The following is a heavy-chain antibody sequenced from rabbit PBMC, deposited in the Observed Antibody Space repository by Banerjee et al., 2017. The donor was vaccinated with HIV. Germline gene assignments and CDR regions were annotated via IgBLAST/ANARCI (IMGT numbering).Heavy chain of an antibody. CDR2: INTISGNT. V-gene: IGHV1S45*01. D-gene: IGHD4-1*01. Sequence: QEQLEESGGDLVKPEGSLTLTCTASGFSLNIYEMCWVRQAPGKGLEWIACINTISGNTVYASWAKGRFTISKTSSTTVTLQMTSLTAADTATYFCARDLAGVIGWNFNLWGPGTLVTVS. J-gene: IGHJ4*01. CDR1: GFSLNIYE. CDR3: ARDLAGVIGWNFNL.